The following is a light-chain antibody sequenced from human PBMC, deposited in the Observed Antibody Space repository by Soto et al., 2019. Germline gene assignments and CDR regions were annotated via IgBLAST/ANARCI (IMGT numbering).Light chain of an antibody. J-gene: IGKJ1*01. Sequence: EIVLTQSPGTLSLSPGARATLSCRASQSVSSSYLAWYQQKPGQAPRLLIYGASSRATGIPARFSGSGSGTDFTLTISRLEPEDLAVYYCQQYGSSQAFGQGTKVEI. V-gene: IGKV3-20*01. CDR1: QSVSSSY. CDR2: GAS. CDR3: QQYGSSQA.